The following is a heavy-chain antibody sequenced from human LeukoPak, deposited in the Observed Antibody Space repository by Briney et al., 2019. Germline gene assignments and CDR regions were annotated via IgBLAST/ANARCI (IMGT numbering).Heavy chain of an antibody. V-gene: IGHV1-18*01. CDR3: ARDYDYVWGSYSPLGY. J-gene: IGHJ4*02. CDR1: GYTFTSYG. Sequence: ASVKVSCKASGYTFTSYGISWVRQAPGQGLEWMGWISAYNGNTNYAQKLQGRVTMTTDTSTSTAYMELRSLRSDDTAVYYCARDYDYVWGSYSPLGYWGQGTLVTVSS. CDR2: ISAYNGNT. D-gene: IGHD3-16*01.